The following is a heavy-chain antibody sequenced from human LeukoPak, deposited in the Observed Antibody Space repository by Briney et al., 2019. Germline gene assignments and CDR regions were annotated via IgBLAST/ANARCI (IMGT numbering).Heavy chain of an antibody. V-gene: IGHV3-74*01. CDR1: GFIFSSYW. CDR2: IIGDVSST. CDR3: ARVQGSADYAWYSDL. J-gene: IGHJ2*01. Sequence: GGSLRLSCTGSGFIFSSYWMHWVRQAPGKGLVWVSRIIGDVSSTNYADSVKGRFTISRDNAKNTLYLQMNSLRPEDTAVYYCARVQGSADYAWYSDLRGRGTLATVS. D-gene: IGHD4-17*01.